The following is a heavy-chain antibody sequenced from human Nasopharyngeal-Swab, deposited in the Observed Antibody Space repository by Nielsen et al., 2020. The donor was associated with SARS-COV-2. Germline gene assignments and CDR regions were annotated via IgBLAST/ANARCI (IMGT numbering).Heavy chain of an antibody. D-gene: IGHD7-27*01. V-gene: IGHV1-24*01. J-gene: IGHJ6*03. CDR2: FDPEEKET. Sequence: ASVKVSCKVSGYTLNELSMQWVRQAPGKGLEWMGGFDPEEKETIYAQKFQGRVTMTEDTSTDTAYMELSSLRSEDTEGEDWGKRKKEKKKKTNYYYMDVWGKKTTVTVSS. CDR1: GYTLNELS. CDR3: GKRKKEKKKKTNYYYMDV.